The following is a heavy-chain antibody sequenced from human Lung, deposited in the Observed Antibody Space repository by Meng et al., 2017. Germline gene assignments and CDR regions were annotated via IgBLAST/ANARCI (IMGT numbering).Heavy chain of an antibody. CDR2: MSFDGAQI. CDR3: ARDKPPNDV. Sequence: VEVVEFGGGVVQPGGSLRLSCAASGFTFNTYAMHWVRQAPGKGLEWVSLMSFDGAQIYYSDSVRGRFTISRDNSKNTLYLQMNSLRAEDTAVYYCARDKPPNDVWGRGTLVTVSS. CDR1: GFTFNTYA. V-gene: IGHV3-30*01. J-gene: IGHJ2*01.